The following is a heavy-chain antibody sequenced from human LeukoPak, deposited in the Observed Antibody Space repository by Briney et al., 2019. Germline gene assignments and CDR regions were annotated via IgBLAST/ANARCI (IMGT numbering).Heavy chain of an antibody. Sequence: GGSLRLSCAASGFTFSSYEMNWVRQAPGKGLEWVSYISSSGSTIYYADSVKGRFTISRDNAKNSLYLQMNSLRAEDTAVYYCARVPWLGGGHYMDVWGKGTTVTVSS. CDR3: ARVPWLGGGHYMDV. CDR1: GFTFSSYE. J-gene: IGHJ6*03. CDR2: ISSSGSTI. D-gene: IGHD6-19*01. V-gene: IGHV3-48*03.